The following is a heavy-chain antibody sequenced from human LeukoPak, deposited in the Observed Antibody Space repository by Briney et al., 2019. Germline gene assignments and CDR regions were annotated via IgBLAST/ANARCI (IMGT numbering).Heavy chain of an antibody. V-gene: IGHV1-2*02. CDR1: GYTFTGYY. Sequence: ASVKVSCKASGYTFTGYYMHWVRQAPGQGLEWMGWINPNSGGTNYAQKFQGRVTMTRDTSISTAYMELRSLRSDDTAVYYCARDTNPYDFWSGYDPWGQGTLVTVSS. CDR2: INPNSGGT. D-gene: IGHD3-3*01. CDR3: ARDTNPYDFWSGYDP. J-gene: IGHJ5*02.